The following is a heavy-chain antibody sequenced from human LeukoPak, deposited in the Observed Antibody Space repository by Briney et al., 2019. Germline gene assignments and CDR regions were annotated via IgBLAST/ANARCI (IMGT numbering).Heavy chain of an antibody. CDR1: GFTFSSYA. CDR3: AKRGVVIRGILVIGYHTEAYHYDY. CDR2: LRGNGDT. Sequence: GGSLRLSCAASGFTFSSYAMSWVREAPARGLEWVSSLRGNGDTFYADSVKGRFTISRDNSLNTVFLQMNSLRAEDTAVYFCAKRGVVIRGILVIGYHTEAYHYDYWGQGALVSVSS. V-gene: IGHV3-23*01. J-gene: IGHJ4*02. D-gene: IGHD3-10*01.